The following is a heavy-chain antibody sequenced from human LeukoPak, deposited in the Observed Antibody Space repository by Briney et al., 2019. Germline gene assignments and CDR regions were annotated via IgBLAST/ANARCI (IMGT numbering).Heavy chain of an antibody. D-gene: IGHD2-2*01. CDR2: VSGSGAST. J-gene: IGHJ6*02. CDR1: GFTFSNYA. Sequence: PGGSLRLSCAATGFTFSNYAMNWVRQAPGKGLEWVSAVSGSGASTYYLDSVRGRFIISRDSSKNTLYLQLNSLTAEDTAVYYCAKARDIVVVPAAMCALDVWGQGTTVTVSS. V-gene: IGHV3-23*01. CDR3: AKARDIVVVPAAMCALDV.